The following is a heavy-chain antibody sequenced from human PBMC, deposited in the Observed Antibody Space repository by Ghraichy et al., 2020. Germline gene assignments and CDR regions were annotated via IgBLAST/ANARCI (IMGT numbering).Heavy chain of an antibody. CDR2: IDWEDDK. Sequence: SGPTLVKPTQTLTLTCTFSGFSLSTSGICVDWIRQPPGKALEWLARIDWEDDKYYSTSLKTRLTISRDTSKSQVVLRMTNMDFLDTATYYCARRDGYNNAIDYWGQGTLVTVSS. J-gene: IGHJ4*02. V-gene: IGHV2-70*11. CDR3: ARRDGYNNAIDY. CDR1: GFSLSTSGIC. D-gene: IGHD5-24*01.